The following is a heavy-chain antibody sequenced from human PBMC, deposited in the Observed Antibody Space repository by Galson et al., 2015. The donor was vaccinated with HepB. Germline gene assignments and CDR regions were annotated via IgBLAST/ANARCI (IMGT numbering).Heavy chain of an antibody. D-gene: IGHD4-17*01. CDR1: GFTLSGYS. CDR3: ARDLGDYGDDYYGMDV. CDR2: ISSRGPI. Sequence: SLRLSCAASGFTLSGYSMNWVRQAPGKGLEWVSYISSRGPIYYADSVKGRFTISRDNAKNSLYLQMNSLRAEDTAVHYCARDLGDYGDDYYGMDVWGQGTTVTVSS. J-gene: IGHJ6*02. V-gene: IGHV3-48*04.